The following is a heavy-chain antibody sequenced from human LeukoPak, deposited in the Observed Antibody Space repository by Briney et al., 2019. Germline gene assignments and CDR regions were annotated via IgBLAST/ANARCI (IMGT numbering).Heavy chain of an antibody. CDR3: ARDSPYYFDY. CDR1: GFTVSSNY. J-gene: IGHJ4*02. CDR2: IYSGGST. V-gene: IGHV3-53*01. Sequence: GGSLRLSCAASGFTVSSNYMSWVRQAPGKGLEWVSVIYSGGSTYYADSVKGRFTISRDNSKNTLYPQMNSLRAEDTAVYYCARDSPYYFDYWGQGTLVTVSS.